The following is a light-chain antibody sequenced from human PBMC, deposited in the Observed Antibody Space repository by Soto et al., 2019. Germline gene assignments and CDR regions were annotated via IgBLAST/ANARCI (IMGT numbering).Light chain of an antibody. CDR1: QDISNY. V-gene: IGKV1-33*01. J-gene: IGKJ1*01. CDR2: DAS. CDR3: QQYDSLPRT. Sequence: DIQMTQSPSSLSASVGDRVTITCQARQDISNYLNWYQQKPGKAPNLLSYDASNLETGVPSRFSGSGSGTDFTFTISSLQPEDIATYYCQQYDSLPRTFGQGTRVEVK.